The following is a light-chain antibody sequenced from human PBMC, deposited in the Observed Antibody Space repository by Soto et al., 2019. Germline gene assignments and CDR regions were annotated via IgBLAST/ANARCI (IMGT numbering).Light chain of an antibody. CDR2: DAS. CDR1: QTFSFTY. J-gene: IGKJ2*01. V-gene: IGKV3-20*01. CDR3: QQYGSAPPYT. Sequence: ESVLTQSPGTLSLSPGESATLSCRASQTFSFTYLAWYQQKPGQAPRLLIYDASIRATGIPDRFSGSVSGTNFPLAISRLYREDFGVYYCQQYGSAPPYTFGQGTKLEIK.